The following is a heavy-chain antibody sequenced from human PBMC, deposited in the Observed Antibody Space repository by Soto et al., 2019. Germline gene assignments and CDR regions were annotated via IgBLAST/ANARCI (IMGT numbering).Heavy chain of an antibody. J-gene: IGHJ6*02. CDR2: IYYSGST. CDR1: GGSISSYY. CDR3: ARDHYGGNSDYYGMDV. Sequence: SETLSLTCTVSGGSISSYYWSWIRQPPGKGLEWIGYIYYSGSTNYNPSLKSRVTISVDTSKNQFSLKLSSVTAADTAVYYCARDHYGGNSDYYGMDVWGQGTTVTVSS. D-gene: IGHD4-17*01. V-gene: IGHV4-59*01.